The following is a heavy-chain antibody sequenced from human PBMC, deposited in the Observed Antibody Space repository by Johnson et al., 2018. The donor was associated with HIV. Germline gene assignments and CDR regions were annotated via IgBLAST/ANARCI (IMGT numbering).Heavy chain of an antibody. V-gene: IGHV3-30-3*01. CDR2: ISYDGSNK. CDR1: GFTFSSYA. D-gene: IGHD6-13*01. Sequence: QVQLVESGGGVVQPGRSLRLSCAASGFTFSSYAMHWVRQAPGKGLEWVAVISYDGSNKYYADSVKGRFTISRDNSKNTLYLQMNSLRAEDTAGYYCARGLAADAFDIWGQGTMVTVAS. J-gene: IGHJ3*02. CDR3: ARGLAADAFDI.